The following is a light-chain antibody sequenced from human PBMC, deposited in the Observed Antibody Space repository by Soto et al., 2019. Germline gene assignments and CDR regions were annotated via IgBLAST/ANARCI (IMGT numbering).Light chain of an antibody. CDR1: QSISTW. Sequence: DIQMTQSPSTLSASVGDRVTITCQASQSISTWMAWYQQKPGKAPKLLVYDASTLQSGVASRFSGSGSGTESTLIISGLQPDDSATYYCQQYTNTNNPWMFGQGTKVDIK. J-gene: IGKJ1*01. CDR3: QQYTNTNNPWM. V-gene: IGKV1-5*01. CDR2: DAS.